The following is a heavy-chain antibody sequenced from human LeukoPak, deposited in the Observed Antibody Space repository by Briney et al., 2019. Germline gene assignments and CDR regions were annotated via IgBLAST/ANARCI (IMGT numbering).Heavy chain of an antibody. CDR1: GFTFSNYA. J-gene: IGHJ4*02. CDR3: ARGYDSDTTGNRYYFDY. CDR2: MWFDGSNK. V-gene: IGHV3-33*08. D-gene: IGHD1-14*01. Sequence: KTGGSLRLSCAASGFTFSNYAMSWVRQAPGKGLEWVAFMWFDGSNKYYADSVKGRFTIARDNTKNTLYLQMNSLRAEDTAVYYCARGYDSDTTGNRYYFDYRGQGTLVTVSS.